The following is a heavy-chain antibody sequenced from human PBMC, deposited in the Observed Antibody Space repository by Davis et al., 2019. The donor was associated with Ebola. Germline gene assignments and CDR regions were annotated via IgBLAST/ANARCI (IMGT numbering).Heavy chain of an antibody. CDR3: ARGGAGVVVVAATRGDYYGMDV. CDR2: INPNSGGT. D-gene: IGHD2-15*01. J-gene: IGHJ6*02. CDR1: GYTFTSYA. V-gene: IGHV1-2*04. Sequence: ASVKVSCKASGYTFTSYAMHWVRQAPGQGLEWMGWINPNSGGTNYAQKFQGWVTMTRDTSISTAYMELSRLRSDDTAVYYCARGGAGVVVVAATRGDYYGMDVWGQGTTVTVSS.